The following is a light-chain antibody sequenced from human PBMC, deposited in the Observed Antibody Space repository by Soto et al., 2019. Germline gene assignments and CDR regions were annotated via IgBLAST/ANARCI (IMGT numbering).Light chain of an antibody. V-gene: IGKV3-20*01. J-gene: IGKJ1*01. CDR1: QSVSSN. CDR3: QQYSRAPLT. Sequence: RVMTPSPATLSVSPWERATLSCRASQSVSSNLAWYQQKPGQAPRLLIYGASIRATGIPDRFSASGSGTDFTLTISRLEPEDFAVYYCQQYSRAPLTFGQGTKVDIK. CDR2: GAS.